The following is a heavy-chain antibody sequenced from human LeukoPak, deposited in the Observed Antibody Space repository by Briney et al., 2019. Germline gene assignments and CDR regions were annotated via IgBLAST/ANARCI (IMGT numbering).Heavy chain of an antibody. V-gene: IGHV3-11*01. J-gene: IGHJ4*02. CDR1: GFTFSDYY. Sequence: GGSLRLSCAASGFTFSDYYMSWIRQAPGKGLEWVSYISSSGSTIYYADSVKGRFTISRDDSKNSLYLQMKSLKTENTAVYYCARAGDYYSTGDYWGQGTLVTVSS. CDR3: ARAGDYYSTGDY. D-gene: IGHD3-22*01. CDR2: ISSSGSTI.